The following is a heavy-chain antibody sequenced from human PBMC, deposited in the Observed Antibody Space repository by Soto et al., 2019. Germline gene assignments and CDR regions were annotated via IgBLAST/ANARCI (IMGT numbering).Heavy chain of an antibody. D-gene: IGHD3-3*01. CDR1: GGSISSGGYY. V-gene: IGHV4-31*03. CDR2: IYYSGST. Sequence: PSETLSLTCTVSGGSISSGGYYWSWIRQHPGKGLEWIGYIYYSGSTYYNPSLKSRVTISVDTSKNQFSLKLSSVTAADTAVYYCARESPLTIFGVVTHSNWFDPWGQGTLVTVSS. J-gene: IGHJ5*02. CDR3: ARESPLTIFGVVTHSNWFDP.